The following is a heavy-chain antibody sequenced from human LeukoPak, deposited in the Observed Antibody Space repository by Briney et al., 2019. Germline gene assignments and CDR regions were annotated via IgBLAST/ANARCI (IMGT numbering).Heavy chain of an antibody. Sequence: PGGSLRLSCAASVFTLSSYGMHWVRQAPGKGLEWVSVIYSGGNTYYADSVKGRFTISRDNYKNTLYLQMNRLRADDTAVYYCARGGRAGWSGTYEDSFDVWGQGTMVTVSS. CDR1: VFTLSSYG. V-gene: IGHV3-53*01. J-gene: IGHJ3*01. CDR2: IYSGGNT. CDR3: ARGGRAGWSGTYEDSFDV. D-gene: IGHD1-26*01.